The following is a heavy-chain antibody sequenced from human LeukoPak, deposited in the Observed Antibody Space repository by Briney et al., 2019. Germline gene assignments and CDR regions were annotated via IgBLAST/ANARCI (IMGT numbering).Heavy chain of an antibody. CDR3: ARETETKGFDY. J-gene: IGHJ4*02. Sequence: PGGSLRLSCTASGFAFDEHGMSWVRQVPGKGLEWVSVIYSGGSTYYADSVKGRFTISRHNSKNTLYLQMNSLRAEDTAVYYCARETETKGFDYWGQGTLVTVSS. V-gene: IGHV3-53*04. CDR1: GFAFDEHG. D-gene: IGHD1-14*01. CDR2: IYSGGST.